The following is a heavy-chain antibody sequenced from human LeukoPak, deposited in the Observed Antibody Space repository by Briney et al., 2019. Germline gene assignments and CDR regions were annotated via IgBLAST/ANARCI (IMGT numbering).Heavy chain of an antibody. D-gene: IGHD2-2*01. J-gene: IGHJ3*02. Sequence: ASVKVSCKASGYTFTSYGISWVRQAPGQGLEWMGWISAYNGNTNYAQKLQGRVTMTTDTSTSTACMELRSLRSDDTAVYYCARVPRLYCSSTSCYFDVGAARYAFDIWGQGTMVTVSS. CDR1: GYTFTSYG. CDR3: ARVPRLYCSSTSCYFDVGAARYAFDI. CDR2: ISAYNGNT. V-gene: IGHV1-18*01.